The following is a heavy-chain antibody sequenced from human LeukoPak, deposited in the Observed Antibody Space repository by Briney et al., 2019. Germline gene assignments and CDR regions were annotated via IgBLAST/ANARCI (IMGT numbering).Heavy chain of an antibody. CDR3: ARQRRGHEFDY. CDR1: GGTFSSYA. CDR2: ISAYNGNA. D-gene: IGHD3-10*01. V-gene: IGHV1-18*01. J-gene: IGHJ4*02. Sequence: ASVKVSCKASGGTFSSYAISWVRQAPGQGLEWMGRISAYNGNANYAQKLQGRVTMTTDTSTSTAYMELRSLRSDDTAVYYCARQRRGHEFDYWGQGTLVTVSS.